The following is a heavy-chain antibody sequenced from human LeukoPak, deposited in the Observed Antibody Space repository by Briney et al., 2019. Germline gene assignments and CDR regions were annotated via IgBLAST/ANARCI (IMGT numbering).Heavy chain of an antibody. Sequence: SETLSLTCTVSGGSISSYYWSWIRQPPGKGLEWIGYIYYSGSTNYNPSLKSRVTISVDTSKNQFSLKLSSVTAADTAVYYCARGGGYGSGSYLFDYWGQGTLVTVSS. CDR3: ARGGGYGSGSYLFDY. J-gene: IGHJ4*02. D-gene: IGHD3-10*01. CDR1: GGSISSYY. CDR2: IYYSGST. V-gene: IGHV4-59*01.